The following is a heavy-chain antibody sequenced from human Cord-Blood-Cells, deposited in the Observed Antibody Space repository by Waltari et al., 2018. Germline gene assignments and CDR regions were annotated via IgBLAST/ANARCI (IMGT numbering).Heavy chain of an antibody. CDR1: GGSISSSSYY. V-gene: IGHV4-39*01. CDR3: ARRRYSSSWYDY. J-gene: IGHJ4*02. CDR2: IYYSGST. D-gene: IGHD6-13*01. Sequence: QLQLQESGPGLVKPSETLSLTCTVSGGSISSSSYYWGWIRQPPGKGLEWIGSIYYSGSTYYNPSLKSRVTISVDTSKNQFSLKLSSVTAADTAVYYCARRRYSSSWYDYWGQGTLVTVSS.